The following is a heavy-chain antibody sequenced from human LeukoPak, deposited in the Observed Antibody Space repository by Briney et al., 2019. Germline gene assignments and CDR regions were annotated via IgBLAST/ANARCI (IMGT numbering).Heavy chain of an antibody. CDR2: LSKSGNT. Sequence: PSETLSLTCTVSGGSISSYYWSWIRLPPGKALECIGYLSKSGNTNYSPSLKSQVTIFGDTSKNQFFLKLSSVTAADTAVYYCARARYVNSFYAFDIWGQGTLVTVSS. CDR1: GGSISSYY. CDR3: ARARYVNSFYAFDI. J-gene: IGHJ3*02. V-gene: IGHV4-59*01. D-gene: IGHD3-9*01.